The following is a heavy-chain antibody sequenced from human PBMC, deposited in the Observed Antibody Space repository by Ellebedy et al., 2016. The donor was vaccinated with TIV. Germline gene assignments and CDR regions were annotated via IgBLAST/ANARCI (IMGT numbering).Heavy chain of an antibody. J-gene: IGHJ4*02. CDR1: GFTFSSYD. CDR2: ISGSGGST. Sequence: GGSLRLXCAASGFTFSSYDMSWVRQAPGKGLEWVSSISGSGGSTYYADSVKGRFTISRDNSKNTLYLQMNSLRAEDTAVYYCAKEGRKIYYGSGSPDYWGQGTLVTVSS. CDR3: AKEGRKIYYGSGSPDY. V-gene: IGHV3-23*01. D-gene: IGHD3-10*01.